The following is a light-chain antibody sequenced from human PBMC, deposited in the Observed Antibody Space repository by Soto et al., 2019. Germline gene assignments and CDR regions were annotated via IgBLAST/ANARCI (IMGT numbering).Light chain of an antibody. CDR3: QKYNIY. CDR1: QSIGSW. V-gene: IGKV1-5*01. CDR2: DAS. Sequence: DFQMTQSPSTLSASVGDKVTMTCRASQSIGSWLAWYQQKPGKAPKVLIYDASSLERGVPSRFSGSGSGTEFTLTISSLQPDDFATYYCQKYNIYFGQGTRLEIQ. J-gene: IGKJ5*01.